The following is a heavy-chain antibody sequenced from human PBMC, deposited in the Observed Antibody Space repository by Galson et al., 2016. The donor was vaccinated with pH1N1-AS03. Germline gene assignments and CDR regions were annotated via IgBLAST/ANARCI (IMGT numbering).Heavy chain of an antibody. D-gene: IGHD4-23*01. CDR1: GGSITTEGFY. CDR2: IHHTGSP. J-gene: IGHJ5*02. V-gene: IGHV4-30-4*01. CDR3: ARTDYGGNSGWFDP. Sequence: TLSLTCSVFGGSITTEGFYWSWIRQTPEKGLEWLGYIHHTGSPYYNPSLGSRLTMTIDTSRHQFPLPLKSVTAADSAVYYCARTDYGGNSGWFDPWGQGTRVTVSS.